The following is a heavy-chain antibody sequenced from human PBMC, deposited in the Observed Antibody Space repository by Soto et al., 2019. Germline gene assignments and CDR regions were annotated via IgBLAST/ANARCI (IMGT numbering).Heavy chain of an antibody. D-gene: IGHD6-19*01. CDR3: ARSEYRSGWTYFDY. CDR1: RYSFTSYW. Sequence: GESLKISCKGSRYSFTSYWIGCVRQLPGKCREWMGIINPGDSDTRYSPAFQGQVTISADKSISTAYLKWSSLKASDTAMYYCARSEYRSGWTYFDYCCKGTLVTVSS. CDR2: INPGDSDT. J-gene: IGHJ4*02. V-gene: IGHV5-51*01.